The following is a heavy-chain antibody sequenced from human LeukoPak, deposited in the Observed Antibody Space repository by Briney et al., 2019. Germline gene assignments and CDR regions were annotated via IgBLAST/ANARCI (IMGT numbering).Heavy chain of an antibody. Sequence: TGGSLRLSCAASGFTFSDYYMSWIRQAPGKGLEWVSYISSSGSTIYYADSVKGRFTISRDNAKNSLYLQMNSLRAEDTAVYYCARDSSGYDQGYYYMDVWGKGTTVTVSS. J-gene: IGHJ6*03. CDR2: ISSSGSTI. CDR3: ARDSSGYDQGYYYMDV. CDR1: GFTFSDYY. D-gene: IGHD5-12*01. V-gene: IGHV3-11*04.